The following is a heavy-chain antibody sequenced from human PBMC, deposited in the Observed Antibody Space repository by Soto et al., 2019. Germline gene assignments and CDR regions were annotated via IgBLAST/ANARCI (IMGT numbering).Heavy chain of an antibody. J-gene: IGHJ4*02. CDR2: ISAYNGNT. D-gene: IGHD5-18*01. Sequence: GASVKVSCKASGYTFTNYGISWVRQAPGQGPEWMGWISAYNGNTNYARNLQGRVTMTTDTSTSTAYMELGSLRSDDTAVYYCARGRHSDTYGRYWGQRTLVTVSS. CDR1: GYTFTNYG. V-gene: IGHV1-18*01. CDR3: ARGRHSDTYGRY.